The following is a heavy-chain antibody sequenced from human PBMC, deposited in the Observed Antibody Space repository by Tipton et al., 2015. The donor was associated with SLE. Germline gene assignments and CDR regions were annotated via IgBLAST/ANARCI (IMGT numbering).Heavy chain of an antibody. CDR3: ARGGPDSSGDDY. Sequence: TLSLTCTVSGGSISSGGYYWSWIRQPPGKGLEWIGYIYYSGSTNYNPSLTSRVTISVDTSKNQFSLKLSSVTAADTAVYYCARGGPDSSGDDYWGQGTLVTVSS. CDR2: IYYSGST. CDR1: GGSISSGGYY. D-gene: IGHD3-22*01. V-gene: IGHV4-61*08. J-gene: IGHJ4*02.